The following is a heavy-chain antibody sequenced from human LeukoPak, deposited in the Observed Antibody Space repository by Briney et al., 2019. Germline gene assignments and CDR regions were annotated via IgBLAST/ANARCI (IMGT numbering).Heavy chain of an antibody. Sequence: SETLSLTCAVYGGSFSGYYWSWIRQPPGKGLEWIGEINHSGSTNYNPSLKSRVTISVDTSKSQFSLKLSSVTAADTAVYYCARGVFNRYYDSSGARWFDPWGQGTLVTVSS. J-gene: IGHJ5*02. CDR1: GGSFSGYY. D-gene: IGHD3-22*01. V-gene: IGHV4-34*01. CDR3: ARGVFNRYYDSSGARWFDP. CDR2: INHSGST.